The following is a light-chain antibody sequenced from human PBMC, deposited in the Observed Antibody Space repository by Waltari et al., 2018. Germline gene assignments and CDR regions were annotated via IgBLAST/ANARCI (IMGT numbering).Light chain of an antibody. CDR2: GAS. CDR1: LKSSENKNY. J-gene: IGKJ3*01. Sequence: LKSSENKNYLGWYQQKSGQSPKLLIYGASTRESGVPDRFSGSGSGTDFTLTISSLQAEDVAVYYCQQYYSTPFTFGPGTKVDIK. V-gene: IGKV4-1*01. CDR3: QQYYSTPFT.